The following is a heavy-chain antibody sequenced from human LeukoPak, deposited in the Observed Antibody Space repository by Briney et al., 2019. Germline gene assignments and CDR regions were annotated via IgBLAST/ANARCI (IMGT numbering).Heavy chain of an antibody. V-gene: IGHV3-23*01. Sequence: GGSLRLSCEASGFTFSSYYMIWVRQAPGKGLEWVSVISVSGDWTYYADSVKGRFTISRDNSKNTLYLQMNSLRAEDTAVYYCANYRQSITAAGNSREFADYWGQGTLVTVSS. CDR1: GFTFSSYY. J-gene: IGHJ4*02. CDR3: ANYRQSITAAGNSREFADY. CDR2: ISVSGDWT. D-gene: IGHD6-13*01.